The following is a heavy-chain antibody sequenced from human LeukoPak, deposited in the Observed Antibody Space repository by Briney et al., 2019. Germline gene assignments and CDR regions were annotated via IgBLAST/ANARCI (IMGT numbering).Heavy chain of an antibody. V-gene: IGHV4-39*07. CDR1: SFTSYW. J-gene: IGHJ6*03. CDR3: ARAYYSYMDV. Sequence: SFTSYWIGWVRQMPGKGLEWIGSIFYTGNSYYNPSLKSRVTISVDTSKNQFSLKLTSVTAADTAVYYCARAYYSYMDVWGKGTTVTVSS. CDR2: IFYTGNS.